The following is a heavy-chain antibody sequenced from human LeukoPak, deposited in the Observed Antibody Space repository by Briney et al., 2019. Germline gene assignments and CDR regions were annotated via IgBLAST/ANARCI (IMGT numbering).Heavy chain of an antibody. CDR2: ISYDGSNK. CDR1: GFTFSSYG. V-gene: IGHV3-30*18. Sequence: GRSLRLSCAAPGFTFSSYGMHWVRQAPGKGLEWVAVISYDGSNKYYADSVKGRFTISRDNSKNTLYLQMNSLRAEDTAVYYCAKDGYSSSFFGYFDYWGQGTLVTVSS. CDR3: AKDGYSSSFFGYFDY. D-gene: IGHD6-13*01. J-gene: IGHJ4*02.